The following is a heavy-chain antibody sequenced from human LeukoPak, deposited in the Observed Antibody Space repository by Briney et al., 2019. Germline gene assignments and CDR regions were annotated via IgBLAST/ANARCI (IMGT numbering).Heavy chain of an antibody. V-gene: IGHV4-59*01. CDR1: RGSISSYY. Sequence: PSETLSLTCTVSRGSISSYYWSWIRQPPGKGLEWIGYIYYSGSTNYNPSLKSRVTISVDTSKNQFSLKLSSVTAADTAVYYCAGVVVAAYHREYYFDYWGQGTLVTVSS. CDR3: AGVVVAAYHREYYFDY. CDR2: IYYSGST. D-gene: IGHD2-15*01. J-gene: IGHJ4*02.